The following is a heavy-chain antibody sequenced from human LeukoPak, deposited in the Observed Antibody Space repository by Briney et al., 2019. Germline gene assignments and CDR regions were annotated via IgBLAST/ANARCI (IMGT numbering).Heavy chain of an antibody. J-gene: IGHJ6*02. CDR1: GYSFTSYW. Sequence: GESLKISCKGSGYSFTSYWIGWVRQMPGKGLEWMGIICPGDSDTRYSPSFQGQVTISADKSISTAYLQWSSLKASDTAMYYCARLKGIAVAGTDYGMDVWGQGTTVTVSS. V-gene: IGHV5-51*01. D-gene: IGHD6-19*01. CDR2: ICPGDSDT. CDR3: ARLKGIAVAGTDYGMDV.